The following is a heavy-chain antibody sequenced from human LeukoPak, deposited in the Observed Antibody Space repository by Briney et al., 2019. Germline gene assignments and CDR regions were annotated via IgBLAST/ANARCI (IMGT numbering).Heavy chain of an antibody. Sequence: SVKVSCKASGGSFSSNIIGWVRQAPGQGLEWMGGIVPIFGKTKYAQKFQGRVTITTDESSSTAYMELSSLRSDDTAIYYCARASWISTADAVCWGQGTQVTVSS. CDR3: ARASWISTADAVC. CDR2: IVPIFGKT. J-gene: IGHJ4*02. D-gene: IGHD2-2*03. V-gene: IGHV1-69*05. CDR1: GGSFSSNI.